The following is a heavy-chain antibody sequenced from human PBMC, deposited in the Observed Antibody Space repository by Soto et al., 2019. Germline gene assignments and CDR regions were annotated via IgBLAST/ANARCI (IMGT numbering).Heavy chain of an antibody. CDR3: ARGSGYSGYDFDY. CDR2: IYYSGST. J-gene: IGHJ4*02. V-gene: IGHV4-30-4*01. CDR1: GGSISSGDYY. D-gene: IGHD5-12*01. Sequence: LSLTCTVSGGSISSGDYYWSWIRQPPGKGLEWIGYIYYSGSTYYNPSLKSRVTISVDTSKNQFSLKLSSVTAADTAVYYCARGSGYSGYDFDYWGQGTLVTVSS.